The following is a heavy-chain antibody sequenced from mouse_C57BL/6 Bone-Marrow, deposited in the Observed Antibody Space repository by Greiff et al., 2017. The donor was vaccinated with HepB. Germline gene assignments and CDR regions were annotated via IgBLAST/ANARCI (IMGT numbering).Heavy chain of an antibody. CDR3: AINGWMDY. Sequence: QVQLQQPGAELVRPGTSVKLSCTASGYTFTSYWMHWVKQRPGQGLEWIGVIDPSDSYTNYNQKFKGKATLAVDTSSSTAYMQLSSRTSEDPAVYDCAINGWMDYWGQGTSVTVSS. J-gene: IGHJ4*01. D-gene: IGHD1-1*02. V-gene: IGHV1-59*01. CDR2: IDPSDSYT. CDR1: GYTFTSYW.